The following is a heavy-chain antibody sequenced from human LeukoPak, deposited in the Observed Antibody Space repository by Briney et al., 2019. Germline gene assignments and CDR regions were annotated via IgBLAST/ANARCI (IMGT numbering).Heavy chain of an antibody. CDR1: TFAFANHE. V-gene: IGHV3-23*01. Sequence: GGSLRLSCTASTFAFANHEMTWVRQAPGKGLDWVSNIGADGHYTFYADSVKGRFTISRDNSKNTVYLQMNSLRVEDTAVYYCARGPNWNDAFDYWGQGTLVTVSS. J-gene: IGHJ4*02. D-gene: IGHD1-20*01. CDR3: ARGPNWNDAFDY. CDR2: IGADGHYT.